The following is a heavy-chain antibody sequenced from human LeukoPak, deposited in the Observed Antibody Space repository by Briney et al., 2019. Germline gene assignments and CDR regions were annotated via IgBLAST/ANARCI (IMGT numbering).Heavy chain of an antibody. CDR2: ISWNSGSI. CDR1: GLTFDDYA. V-gene: IGHV3-9*01. CDR3: AKAKRSIAARTAFDY. Sequence: GRSLRLSCAASGLTFDDYAMHWVRQAPGKGLEWVSGISWNSGSIGYADSVKGRFTISRDNAKNSLYLQMNSLRAEDAALYYCAKAKRSIAARTAFDYWGQGTLVTVSS. D-gene: IGHD6-6*01. J-gene: IGHJ4*02.